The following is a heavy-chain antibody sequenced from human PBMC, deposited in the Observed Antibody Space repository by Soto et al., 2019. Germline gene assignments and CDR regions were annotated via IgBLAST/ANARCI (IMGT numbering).Heavy chain of an antibody. CDR1: GGSISSSSYY. J-gene: IGHJ2*01. CDR3: ARPRAPPATVTSHFDL. Sequence: QLQLQESGPGLVKPSETLSLTCTVSGGSISSSSYYWGWIRQPPGKGLEWIGSIYYSGSTYYNPSLKSRVTISVDTSKNQFSLKLSSVTAADTAVYYCARPRAPPATVTSHFDLWGRGTLVTVSS. D-gene: IGHD4-17*01. CDR2: IYYSGST. V-gene: IGHV4-39*01.